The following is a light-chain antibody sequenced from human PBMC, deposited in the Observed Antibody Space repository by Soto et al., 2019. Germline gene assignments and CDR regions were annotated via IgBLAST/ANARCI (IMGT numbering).Light chain of an antibody. CDR1: QSVYSN. CDR3: QQYNNWQLT. Sequence: DIVMTQSPVTLSVSPGERATLSCRASQSVYSNLAWYQQKPGQAPRLLISGASARASGIPDRFSGSGSGTEFTLTISSLHSEDFAVYYCQQYNNWQLTFGGGTKVEIK. V-gene: IGKV3-15*01. J-gene: IGKJ4*01. CDR2: GAS.